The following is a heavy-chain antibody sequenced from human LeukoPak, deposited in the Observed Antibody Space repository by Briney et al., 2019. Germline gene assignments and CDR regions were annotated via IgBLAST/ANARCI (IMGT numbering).Heavy chain of an antibody. CDR3: AKGGLVHRFDP. Sequence: GGSLRLSCAASGFTFSNYWMHWVRQAPGKGLVWVSRINSDGINTSYADSVKGRFTISRDNAKNTLNLQMNSLRAEDTAVYYCAKGGLVHRFDPWGQGTLVTVSS. CDR1: GFTFSNYW. J-gene: IGHJ5*02. CDR2: INSDGINT. V-gene: IGHV3-74*01.